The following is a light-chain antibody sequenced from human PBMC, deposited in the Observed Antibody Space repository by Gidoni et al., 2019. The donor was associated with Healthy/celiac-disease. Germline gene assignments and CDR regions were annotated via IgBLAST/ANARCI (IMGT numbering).Light chain of an antibody. CDR2: DVS. J-gene: IGLJ2*01. CDR3: CSYAGSYVV. V-gene: IGLV2-11*01. Sequence: QSALTQPRSVSGSPGQSVTISCTGTSSDVGGCNYVSWYHQHPGKAPKLMIYDVSKRPPGVPDRFSGSKSGNTASLTISGLQAEDEADYYCCSYAGSYVVFGGGTKLTVL. CDR1: SSDVGGCNY.